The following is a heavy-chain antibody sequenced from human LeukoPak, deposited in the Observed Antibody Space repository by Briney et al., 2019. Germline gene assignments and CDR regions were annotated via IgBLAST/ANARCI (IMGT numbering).Heavy chain of an antibody. CDR3: AREMYAGWYFAFDI. CDR1: GFTFSSFT. D-gene: IGHD6-19*01. J-gene: IGHJ3*02. CDR2: ISNSGDYI. Sequence: TGGSLRLSCTVSGFTFSSFTMNWVRQGPGKGLEWAASISNSGDYISYADSLKGRFTISRDNAKNSLFLQMSSLRAEDTAVYYCAREMYAGWYFAFDIWGQGTMVTVSS. V-gene: IGHV3-21*01.